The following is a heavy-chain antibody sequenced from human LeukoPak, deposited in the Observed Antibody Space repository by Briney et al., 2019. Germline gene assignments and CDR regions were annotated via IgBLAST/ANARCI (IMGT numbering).Heavy chain of an antibody. CDR3: ARSVKEGYCSSTSCPEFDY. Sequence: ASVKVSCKASGYTFTGYYMHWVRQAPGQGLEWMGWINPNSGGTNYAQKFQGRVTMTRDTSISTAYMELSRLRSDDTAVYYSARSVKEGYCSSTSCPEFDYWGQGTLVTVSS. CDR1: GYTFTGYY. CDR2: INPNSGGT. V-gene: IGHV1-2*02. D-gene: IGHD2-2*01. J-gene: IGHJ4*02.